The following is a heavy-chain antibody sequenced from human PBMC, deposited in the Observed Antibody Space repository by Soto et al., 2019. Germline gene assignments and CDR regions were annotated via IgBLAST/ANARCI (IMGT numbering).Heavy chain of an antibody. J-gene: IGHJ6*02. CDR1: GFTFSSYS. D-gene: IGHD2-2*01. V-gene: IGHV3-21*01. CDR2: ISSSSSYI. CDR3: ASVGGGYCSSTSCFAYGMDV. Sequence: VGPLRLSCAASGFTFSSYSMNWVRQAPGKGLEWVSSISSSSSYIYYADSVKGRFTISRDNAKNSLYLQMNSLRAEDTAVYYCASVGGGYCSSTSCFAYGMDVWGQGTTVTVSS.